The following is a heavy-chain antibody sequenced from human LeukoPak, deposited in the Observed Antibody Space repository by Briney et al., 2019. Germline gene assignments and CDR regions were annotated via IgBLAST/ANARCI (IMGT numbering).Heavy chain of an antibody. Sequence: KPSETLSLTCTVSGGSINSSSYYWGWIRQPPGKGLEWIGSIFYSGSTYYNPSLESRVTISVDTSKNQLSLKLSSVTAADTAVYYCARQFYYDSGGSHYWGQGTLVTVSS. D-gene: IGHD3-22*01. CDR2: IFYSGST. V-gene: IGHV4-39*01. J-gene: IGHJ4*02. CDR1: GGSINSSSYY. CDR3: ARQFYYDSGGSHY.